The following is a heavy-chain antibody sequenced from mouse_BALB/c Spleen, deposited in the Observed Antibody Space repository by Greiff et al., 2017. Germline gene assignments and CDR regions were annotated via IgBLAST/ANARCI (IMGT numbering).Heavy chain of an antibody. J-gene: IGHJ3*01. D-gene: IGHD2-4*01. Sequence: EVKLMESGGGLVQPGESLKLSCESNEYEFPSHDMSWVRKTPEKRLELVAAINSDGGSTYYPDTMERRFIISRDNTKKTLYLQMSSLRSEDTALYYCARQVATMITRGAWFAYWGQGTLVTVSA. CDR2: INSDGGST. CDR1: EYEFPSHD. CDR3: ARQVATMITRGAWFAY. V-gene: IGHV5-2*01.